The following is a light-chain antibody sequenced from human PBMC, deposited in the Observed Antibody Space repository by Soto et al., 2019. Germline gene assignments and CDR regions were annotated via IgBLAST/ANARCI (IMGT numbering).Light chain of an antibody. CDR3: LQDANFPYT. V-gene: IGKV1-6*02. J-gene: IGKJ2*01. Sequence: AIQMTQSPSSLSASVGDRVTITCRASQGIGYDLAWYQQKPGKAPKLLIYAASSLQSGVPSRFSGSGSGTEFTLTISSLQPEDFAIYYCLQDANFPYTFGQGTKLDIK. CDR2: AAS. CDR1: QGIGYD.